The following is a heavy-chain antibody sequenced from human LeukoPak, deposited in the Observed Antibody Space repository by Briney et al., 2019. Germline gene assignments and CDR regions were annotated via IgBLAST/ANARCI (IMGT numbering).Heavy chain of an antibody. V-gene: IGHV3-48*02. CDR2: ISGSGGTM. CDR1: GFSFSSYS. CDR3: AREYRSLDY. J-gene: IGHJ4*02. Sequence: GGSLRLSCRASGFSFSSYSMNWVRQAPGGGLEWVSYISGSGGTMYYAVSVKGRFTNSRDNAKNSLYLQMNSLRDEDTALYYCAREYRSLDYWGQGTLVTVSS. D-gene: IGHD5-18*01.